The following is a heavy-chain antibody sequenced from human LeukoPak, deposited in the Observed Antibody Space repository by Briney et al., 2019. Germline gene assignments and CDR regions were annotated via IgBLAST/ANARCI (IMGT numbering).Heavy chain of an antibody. V-gene: IGHV4-59*01. CDR2: IYDNGNT. CDR1: GGSIRSYY. Sequence: PETLSLTCTVSGGSIRSYYWSWIRQPPGKGLEWIGYIYDNGNTNYNPSLKSRVTISVDTSKNQFSLKLSSVTAADTAVYYCAREPTSGWYDYWGQGTLVTVSS. CDR3: AREPTSGWYDY. D-gene: IGHD6-19*01. J-gene: IGHJ4*02.